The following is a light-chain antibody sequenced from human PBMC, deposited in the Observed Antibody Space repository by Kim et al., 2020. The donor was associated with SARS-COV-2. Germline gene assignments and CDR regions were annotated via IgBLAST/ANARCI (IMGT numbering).Light chain of an antibody. Sequence: SPGERATLSCRASQSVSSYFAWYQQKPGQAPRLLIYDASTRATGIPARFSGSGSGTDFTLTISSLEPEDFAVYYCQQRSNWPPLTFGGGTKVDIK. CDR3: QQRSNWPPLT. V-gene: IGKV3-11*01. J-gene: IGKJ4*01. CDR1: QSVSSY. CDR2: DAS.